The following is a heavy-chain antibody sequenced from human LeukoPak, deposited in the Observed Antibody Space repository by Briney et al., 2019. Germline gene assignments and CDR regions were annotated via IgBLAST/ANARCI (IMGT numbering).Heavy chain of an antibody. CDR2: INHSGST. CDR1: GGSFSGYY. CDR3: ARRGGYDFWSGLYYYYYYMDV. Sequence: SETLSLTCAVHGGSFSGYYWSWIRQPPGKGLEWIGEINHSGSTYYNPSLKSRVTISVDTSKNQFSLKLSSVTAADTAVYYCARRGGYDFWSGLYYYYYYMDVWGKGTTVTVSS. D-gene: IGHD3-3*01. J-gene: IGHJ6*03. V-gene: IGHV4-34*01.